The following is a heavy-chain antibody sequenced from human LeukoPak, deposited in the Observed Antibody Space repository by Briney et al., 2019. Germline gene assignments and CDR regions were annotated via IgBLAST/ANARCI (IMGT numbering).Heavy chain of an antibody. CDR1: GYTSTSYY. D-gene: IGHD3-22*01. CDR2: INPSGGST. V-gene: IGHV1-46*01. CDR3: ARAYYYDSSGYYYDLFDY. J-gene: IGHJ4*02. Sequence: GASVKVSCKASGYTSTSYYMHWVRQAPGQGLEWMGIINPSGGSTSYAQKFQGRVTMTRDMSTSTVYMELSSLRSEDTAVYYCARAYYYDSSGYYYDLFDYWGQGTLVTVSS.